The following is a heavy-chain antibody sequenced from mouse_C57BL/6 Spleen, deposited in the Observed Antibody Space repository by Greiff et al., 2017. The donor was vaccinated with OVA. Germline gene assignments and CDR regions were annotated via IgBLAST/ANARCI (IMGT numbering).Heavy chain of an antibody. D-gene: IGHD2-4*01. V-gene: IGHV1-22*01. Sequence: EVQLQQSGPELVKPGASVKMSCKASGYTFTDYNMHWVKQSHGKSLEWIGYINPNNGGTSYNQKFKGKATLTVNTSSSTAYMELRSLTSEDSAVYYCARNYDYDAWYFDVWGTGTTVTVSS. CDR2: INPNNGGT. CDR3: ARNYDYDAWYFDV. CDR1: GYTFTDYN. J-gene: IGHJ1*03.